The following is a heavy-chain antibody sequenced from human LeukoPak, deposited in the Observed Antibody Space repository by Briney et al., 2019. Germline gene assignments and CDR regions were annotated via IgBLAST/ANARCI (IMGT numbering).Heavy chain of an antibody. D-gene: IGHD3-10*01. CDR1: GYTFTSYG. V-gene: IGHV1-18*01. CDR2: ISANDGNT. Sequence: ASVKVSCKASGYTFTSYGISWVRQAPGQGLEWMGWISANDGNTNYAQKFQGRVTLTTDTSTSTAYMDLRNLRSDDTAVYYCARGKRWGFGEVDYWGQGTLVTVSS. J-gene: IGHJ4*02. CDR3: ARGKRWGFGEVDY.